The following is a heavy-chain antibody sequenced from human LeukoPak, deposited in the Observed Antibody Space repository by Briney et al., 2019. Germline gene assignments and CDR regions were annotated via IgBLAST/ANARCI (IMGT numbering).Heavy chain of an antibody. D-gene: IGHD6-19*01. J-gene: IGHJ6*03. CDR2: ISSSSSYI. V-gene: IGHV3-21*01. CDR1: GCTFSSYG. CDR3: ARDGRSDSSGWWTYFYYMDV. Sequence: PGGTLTLSCAASGCTFSSYGMSWVRQPPGKGLEWVSSISSSSSYIYYADSVKRRFTISRVNATDSLYLQMNSLRAEDAAVYYWARDGRSDSSGWWTYFYYMDVWSKGTTVSVS.